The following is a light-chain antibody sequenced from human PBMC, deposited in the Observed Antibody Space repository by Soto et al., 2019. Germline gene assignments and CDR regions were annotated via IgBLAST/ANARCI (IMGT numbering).Light chain of an antibody. CDR2: DVN. CDR3: SSYTSSSTHVV. J-gene: IGLJ2*01. Sequence: QSALTQPASVSGSPGQSITISCTGTSSDVGGYNYVSWYQQHPGKAPKLMIYDVNNRPAGVSNRFSGSKSGNTAPPTISGLQAEDEADYSCSSYTSSSTHVVFGGGTKLTVL. CDR1: SSDVGGYNY. V-gene: IGLV2-14*01.